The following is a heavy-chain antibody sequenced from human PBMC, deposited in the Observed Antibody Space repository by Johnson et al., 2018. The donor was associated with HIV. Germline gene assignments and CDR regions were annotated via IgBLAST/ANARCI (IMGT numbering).Heavy chain of an antibody. Sequence: QVQLVESGGGVVQPGRSLRLSCAASGFTFSTYGMHWVRQAPGKGLEWVAVIWYDGSNKYYADSVKGRFTISRDNSKNTLYLQMNSLRVEDTAVYYCATDFRSSAWYGDAFDIWGQGTVVTVSS. CDR2: IWYDGSNK. D-gene: IGHD6-19*01. V-gene: IGHV3-33*01. J-gene: IGHJ3*02. CDR1: GFTFSTYG. CDR3: ATDFRSSAWYGDAFDI.